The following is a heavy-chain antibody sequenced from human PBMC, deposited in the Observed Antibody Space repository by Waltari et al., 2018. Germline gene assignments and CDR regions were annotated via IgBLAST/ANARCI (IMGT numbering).Heavy chain of an antibody. V-gene: IGHV3-64*07. CDR2: ISSNGGST. CDR3: ARARWGSYGYVDY. Sequence: EVQLVESGGGLVQPGGSLRLSCAASGFTFSSYAMHWVRQAPGKGLEYVSAISSNGGSTYYADSVKGRFTISRDNSKNTLYLQMGSLRAEDMAVYYGARARWGSYGYVDYWGQGTLVTVSS. J-gene: IGHJ4*02. CDR1: GFTFSSYA. D-gene: IGHD5-18*01.